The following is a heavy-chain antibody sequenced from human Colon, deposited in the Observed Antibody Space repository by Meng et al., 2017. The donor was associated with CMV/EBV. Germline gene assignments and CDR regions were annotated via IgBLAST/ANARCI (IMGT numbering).Heavy chain of an antibody. CDR2: IRSNSDGGAT. Sequence: GESLKISCTTSGFSFGDNAMSWDRQAPGKGLEWIGAIRSNSDGGATEYAASLKGRFTISRDDSRGIAYLQVNSLKTEDTAVYSCSFWSLHQYLKYWGQGTLVTVSS. CDR3: SFWSLHQYLKY. CDR1: GFSFGDNA. D-gene: IGHD3-3*01. V-gene: IGHV3-49*04. J-gene: IGHJ4*02.